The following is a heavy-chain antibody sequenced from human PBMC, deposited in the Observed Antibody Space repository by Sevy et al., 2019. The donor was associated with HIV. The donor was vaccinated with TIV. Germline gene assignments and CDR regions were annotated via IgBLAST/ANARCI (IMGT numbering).Heavy chain of an antibody. CDR2: IDYDENKR. D-gene: IGHD2-15*01. V-gene: IGHV3-30*02. Sequence: GESLKISCGTSGFIFSNYGFHWVRQAPGKGLEWVAFIDYDENKRYYADSVKGRFTISRDNAKNSLYLEMNTLRAEDTAVYYCARVVAYCSGGTCFPGYYYGMDVWGQGTTVTVSS. CDR3: ARVVAYCSGGTCFPGYYYGMDV. J-gene: IGHJ6*02. CDR1: GFIFSNYG.